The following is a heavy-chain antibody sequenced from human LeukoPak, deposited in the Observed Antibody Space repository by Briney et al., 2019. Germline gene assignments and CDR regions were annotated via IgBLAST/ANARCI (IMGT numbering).Heavy chain of an antibody. D-gene: IGHD2/OR15-2a*01. CDR3: TRDATYYLRYGYFDY. Sequence: GGSLRLSCAASGFTFNTYNMNWVRQAPWKGLEWVSSITGNSNYIYYADSVKGRFTVSRDNAKNSLYLQMNSLRAEDTAVYYCTRDATYYLRYGYFDYWGQGTLVTVSS. J-gene: IGHJ4*02. CDR2: ITGNSNYI. V-gene: IGHV3-21*01. CDR1: GFTFNTYN.